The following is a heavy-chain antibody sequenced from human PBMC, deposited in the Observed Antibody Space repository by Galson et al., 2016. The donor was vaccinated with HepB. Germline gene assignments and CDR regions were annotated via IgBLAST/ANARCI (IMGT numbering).Heavy chain of an antibody. V-gene: IGHV3-33*01. Sequence: SLRLSCAASGFTFRYYGMHWVRQAPGKGLEWVSLICYDETNKSYADSVKGRFPISRDNSKNTLYLQMNSLRVEDTAVYYCARSGGGYDNGLDYWGQGTMVTVSS. J-gene: IGHJ4*02. CDR3: ARSGGGYDNGLDY. D-gene: IGHD3-16*01. CDR1: GFTFRYYG. CDR2: ICYDETNK.